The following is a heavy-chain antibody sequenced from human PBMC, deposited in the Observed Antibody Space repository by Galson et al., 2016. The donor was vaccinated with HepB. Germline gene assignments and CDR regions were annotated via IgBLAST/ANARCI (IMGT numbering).Heavy chain of an antibody. CDR1: GYSVATNY. CDR2: MYSRGGA. CDR3: ASSPTGGY. J-gene: IGHJ4*02. D-gene: IGHD3-16*01. V-gene: IGHV3-66*01. Sequence: SLRLSCAGSGYSVATNYMIWVRQAPGEGLEWVSLMYSRGGAFYADSVTGRFTISRDNSKNTLYLQMNNLRAEDTADYYCASSPTGGYWGQGTLVTVSS.